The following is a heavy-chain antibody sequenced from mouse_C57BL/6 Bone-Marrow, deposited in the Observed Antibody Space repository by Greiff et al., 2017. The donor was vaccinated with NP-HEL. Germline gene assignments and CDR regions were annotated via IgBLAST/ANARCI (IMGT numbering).Heavy chain of an antibody. CDR1: GYTFTSYW. D-gene: IGHD1-1*01. CDR3: ARGFYYYGSSYDY. CDR2: IDPSDSYT. J-gene: IGHJ2*01. Sequence: QVQLQQPGAELVKPGASVKLSCKASGYTFTSYWMQWVKQRPGQGLEWIGEIDPSDSYTNYNQKFKGKATLTVDTSSSTAYMQLSSLTSEDSAVYYCARGFYYYGSSYDYWGQGTTLTVSS. V-gene: IGHV1-50*01.